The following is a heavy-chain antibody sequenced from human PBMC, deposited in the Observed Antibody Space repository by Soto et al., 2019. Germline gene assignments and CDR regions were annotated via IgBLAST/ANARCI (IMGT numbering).Heavy chain of an antibody. CDR1: GGTFSSYA. CDR2: IIPIFGTA. V-gene: IGHV1-69*13. Sequence: SVKVSCKASGGTFSSYAISWVRQAPGQGLEWMGGIIPIFGTANYAQKFQGRVTITADESTSTAYMELSSLRSEDTAVYYCARSHAYCSSTSCYPPDPYGMDVWGQGTTVTVSS. D-gene: IGHD2-2*01. CDR3: ARSHAYCSSTSCYPPDPYGMDV. J-gene: IGHJ6*02.